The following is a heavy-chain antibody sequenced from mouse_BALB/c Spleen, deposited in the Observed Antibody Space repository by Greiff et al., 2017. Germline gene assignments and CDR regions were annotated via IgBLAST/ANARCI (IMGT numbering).Heavy chain of an antibody. CDR2: ISSGGSYT. V-gene: IGHV5-6*02. D-gene: IGHD1-1*01. CDR3: ARHGVTTVVARAMDY. CDR1: GFTFSSYG. J-gene: IGHJ4*01. Sequence: DVKLVESGGDLVKPGGSLKLSCAASGFTFSSYGMSWVRQTPDKRLEWVATISSGGSYTYYPDSVKGRFTISRDNAKNTLYLQMSSLKSEDTAMYYCARHGVTTVVARAMDYWGQGTSVTVSS.